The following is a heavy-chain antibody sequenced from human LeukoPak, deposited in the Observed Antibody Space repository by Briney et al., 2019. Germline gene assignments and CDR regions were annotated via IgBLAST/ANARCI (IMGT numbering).Heavy chain of an antibody. D-gene: IGHD6-19*01. Sequence: GGPLRLSCAASGFTFSSYEMNGVRQAPGKGLEWVSYISSGSTIYDADSVKGRFTISRDNAKNSLYLQMNSLRAEDTAVYYCARESIAVAGAPFDYWGQGTLVTVSS. CDR3: ARESIAVAGAPFDY. CDR2: ISSGSTI. V-gene: IGHV3-48*03. J-gene: IGHJ4*02. CDR1: GFTFSSYE.